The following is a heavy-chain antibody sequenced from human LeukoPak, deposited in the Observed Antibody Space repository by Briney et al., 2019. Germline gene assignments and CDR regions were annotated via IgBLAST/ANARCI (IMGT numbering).Heavy chain of an antibody. CDR1: GASVTTYY. V-gene: IGHV4-4*08. CDR2: VHSSGTT. CDR3: ARNILAVGATLYLDY. D-gene: IGHD1-26*01. Sequence: SETLSLTCTVSGASVTTYYWIWLRHPPGQGPEWIANVHSSGTTYYNPSLRSRVIISIATSKNQFSLRLTPVTTAATAVYYSARNILAVGATLYLDYWGQGTLLTVSS. J-gene: IGHJ4*02.